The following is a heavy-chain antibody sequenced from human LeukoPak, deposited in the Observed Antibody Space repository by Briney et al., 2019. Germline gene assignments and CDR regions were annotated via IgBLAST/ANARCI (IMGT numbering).Heavy chain of an antibody. D-gene: IGHD6-19*01. Sequence: GGSLRLSCVASGFTVSSNYMSWVRQAPGKGLEWVSVIYTSGSTHYADSVKGQFTISRDNSKNTLFLQMNSLRVEDTAVYYCARDVVDSSGSYYRWLDPWGQGTLVTVSS. CDR3: ARDVVDSSGSYYRWLDP. CDR2: IYTSGST. V-gene: IGHV3-53*01. CDR1: GFTVSSNY. J-gene: IGHJ5*02.